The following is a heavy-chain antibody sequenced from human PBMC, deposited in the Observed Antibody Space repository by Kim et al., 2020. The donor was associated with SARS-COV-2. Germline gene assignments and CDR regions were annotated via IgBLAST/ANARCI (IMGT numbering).Heavy chain of an antibody. D-gene: IGHD6-19*01. CDR3: CVGVAGTDFDY. CDR2: NT. V-gene: IGHV1-3*01. J-gene: IGHJ4*02. Sequence: NTKYSQKFQGRVTITRDTSAKIAYMELSSLRSEDTAVYFCCVGVAGTDFDYWGQGTLVTVSA.